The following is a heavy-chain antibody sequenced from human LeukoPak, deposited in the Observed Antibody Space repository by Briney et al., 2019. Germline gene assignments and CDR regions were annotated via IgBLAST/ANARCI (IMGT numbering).Heavy chain of an antibody. CDR1: GFSFSSYS. J-gene: IGHJ6*03. CDR3: ARNAGGGIAAAGTGYYYYYMDV. CDR2: ISSSSSYI. V-gene: IGHV3-21*01. Sequence: PGGSLRLSCAASGFSFSSYSMNWVRQAPGKGLEWVSSISSSSSYIYYADSVKGRFTISRDNAKNSLYLQMNSLRAEDTAVYYCARNAGGGIAAAGTGYYYYYMDVWGKGTTVTVSS. D-gene: IGHD6-13*01.